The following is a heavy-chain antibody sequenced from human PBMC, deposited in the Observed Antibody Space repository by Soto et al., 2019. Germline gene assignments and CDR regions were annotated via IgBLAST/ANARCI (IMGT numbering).Heavy chain of an antibody. CDR1: GSTFTSYG. CDR2: LSAYNDNT. V-gene: IGHV1-18*04. CDR3: ARDVAVAGTENDY. Sequence: QVQLVQPGAEVKKPGASVKVSCRPSGSTFTSYGISWVRQPPGQGLEWMGWLSAYNDNTNDAQKLERRVTMTTNTSTVTAYMELRSLRSDDTAVYYCARDVAVAGTENDYWGQGTLVTVSS. J-gene: IGHJ4*02. D-gene: IGHD6-19*01.